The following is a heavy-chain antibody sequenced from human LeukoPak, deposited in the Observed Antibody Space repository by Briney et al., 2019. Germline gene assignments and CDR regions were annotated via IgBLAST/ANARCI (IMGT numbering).Heavy chain of an antibody. D-gene: IGHD2-2*01. CDR2: ISGSGGST. V-gene: IGHV3-23*01. Sequence: GGSLRLSCAASGFTFSSYAMSWVRQAPGKGLEWVSAISGSGGSTSYADSVKGRFTISRDNSKNTLYLQMNSLRAEETAVYYSVKDRRDVPYYFDYWGQGTLVTVSS. CDR1: GFTFSSYA. J-gene: IGHJ4*02. CDR3: VKDRRDVPYYFDY.